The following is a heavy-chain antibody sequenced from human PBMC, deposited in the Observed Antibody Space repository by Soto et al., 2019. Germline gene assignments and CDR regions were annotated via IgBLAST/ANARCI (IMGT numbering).Heavy chain of an antibody. Sequence: GGSLRLSCAASGFTFSSYAMSWVRQAPGKGLEWVSAISGSGGGTYYADSVQGRFTISRDNTKNTLYLQMNSLRAEDTAVYYCAKLKSSGWTRSAFDIWGQGTMVTVSS. CDR1: GFTFSSYA. V-gene: IGHV3-23*01. J-gene: IGHJ3*02. CDR2: ISGSGGGT. D-gene: IGHD6-19*01. CDR3: AKLKSSGWTRSAFDI.